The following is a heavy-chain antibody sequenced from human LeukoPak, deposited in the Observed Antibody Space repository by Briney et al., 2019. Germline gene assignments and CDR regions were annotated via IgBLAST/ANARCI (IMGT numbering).Heavy chain of an antibody. J-gene: IGHJ5*02. V-gene: IGHV3-9*01. Sequence: GGSLRLSCAASGFTFDDYAMHWVRQAPGKGLEWVSGISWNSGSIGYADSVKGRFTISRDNAKNSLYLQMDSLRAEDTASYYCAKGGLTTVTSNWFDPWGQGTLVTVSS. CDR2: ISWNSGSI. CDR3: AKGGLTTVTSNWFDP. CDR1: GFTFDDYA. D-gene: IGHD4-17*01.